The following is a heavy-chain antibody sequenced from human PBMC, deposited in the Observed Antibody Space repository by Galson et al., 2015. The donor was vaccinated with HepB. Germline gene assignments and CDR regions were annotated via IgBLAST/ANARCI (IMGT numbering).Heavy chain of an antibody. CDR2: ISGSGGST. Sequence: SLRLSCAASGFTFSSYAMSWVRQAPGKGLEWVSAISGSGGSTYYADSVKGRFTISRDNSKNTLYLQMNSLRAEDTAVYYCAKDGVVVMVFDYWGQGTLVTVSS. J-gene: IGHJ4*02. CDR3: AKDGVVVMVFDY. V-gene: IGHV3-23*01. CDR1: GFTFSSYA. D-gene: IGHD3-22*01.